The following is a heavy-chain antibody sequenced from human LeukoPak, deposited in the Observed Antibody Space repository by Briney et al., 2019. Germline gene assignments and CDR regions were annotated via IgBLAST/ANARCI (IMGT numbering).Heavy chain of an antibody. D-gene: IGHD5-18*01. CDR1: GFTFSSYE. CDR3: ARVGVKVLVTYDALDL. CDR2: ISRRGSTI. Sequence: RSGGSLRLSCAASGFTFSSYEMNWVRQAPGKGLEWVSYISRRGSTIYYADSVKGRFIISRDNGKNSLYLQMSSLRVEDTAVYYCARVGVKVLVTYDALDLWGQGTLVTVSS. V-gene: IGHV3-48*03. J-gene: IGHJ3*01.